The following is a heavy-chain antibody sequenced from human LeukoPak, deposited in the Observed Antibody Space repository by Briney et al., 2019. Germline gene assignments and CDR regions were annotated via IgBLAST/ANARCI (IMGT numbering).Heavy chain of an antibody. V-gene: IGHV1-8*01. CDR1: GYTFTSYD. CDR3: SRDSSGYSWFDP. D-gene: IGHD3-22*01. Sequence: GASVKVSCKSSGYTFTSYDINWVRQATGQGLEWMGWMNPNSGNTGYAQKFQGRVTMTRNTSISTAYMELSSLRSEDTAVYYCSRDSSGYSWFDPWGQGTLVTVSS. J-gene: IGHJ5*02. CDR2: MNPNSGNT.